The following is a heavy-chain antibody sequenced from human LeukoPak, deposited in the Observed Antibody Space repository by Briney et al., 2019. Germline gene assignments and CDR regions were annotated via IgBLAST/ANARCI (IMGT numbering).Heavy chain of an antibody. CDR1: GFTLSSYD. V-gene: IGHV3-13*05. D-gene: IGHD3-16*01. Sequence: GGSLRLSCAASGFTLSSYDMHWVRQATGKRLEWVSAIGAASDPYYPGSVKGRFTISRENAKNSLYLQMNSLRAGDTAVYYCARGLNNAGGYYYYGMDVWGKGTTVTVSS. CDR3: ARGLNNAGGYYYYGMDV. J-gene: IGHJ6*04. CDR2: IGAASDP.